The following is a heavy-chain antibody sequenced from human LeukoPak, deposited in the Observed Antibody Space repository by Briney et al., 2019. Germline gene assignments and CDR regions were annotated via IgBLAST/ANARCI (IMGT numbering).Heavy chain of an antibody. CDR3: ATDAGGPYGNYRNHFDY. Sequence: PGRSLRLSCAASGLTLSTYGVHWVRQAPGKGLEWVAVIWYDGTHKYYGDSVRGRFTISRDNSRDTVYLQIDSVRDEDTAVYYCATDAGGPYGNYRNHFDYWGRGTLVTVSS. V-gene: IGHV3-33*01. J-gene: IGHJ4*02. CDR1: GLTLSTYG. D-gene: IGHD4-17*01. CDR2: IWYDGTHK.